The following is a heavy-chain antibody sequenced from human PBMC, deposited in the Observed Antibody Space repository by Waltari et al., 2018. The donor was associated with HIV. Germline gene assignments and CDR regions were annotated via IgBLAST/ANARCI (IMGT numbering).Heavy chain of an antibody. CDR1: GFTFDDCA. CDR2: ISWNSGNI. CDR3: AKGLAGALFYYFDS. V-gene: IGHV3-9*01. Sequence: EVQLVESGGGLVQSGRSLRLSCAASGFTFDDCAMHWVRQAPGKGLEWVSGISWNSGNIGYADSVKGRFTISRDNAKTSLYLQMNSLRAEDTALYYCAKGLAGALFYYFDSWGQGTLVTVSS. D-gene: IGHD1-26*01. J-gene: IGHJ4*02.